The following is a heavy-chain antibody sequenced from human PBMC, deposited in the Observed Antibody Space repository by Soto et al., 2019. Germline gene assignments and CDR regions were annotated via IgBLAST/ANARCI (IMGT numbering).Heavy chain of an antibody. CDR2: INPNSGGT. CDR1: GYTFTGYY. CDR3: ARTLVVPAAIGDYGMDV. Sequence: QVQLVQSGAEVKKPGASVKVSCKASGYTFTGYYMNWVRQAPGQGLEWMGWINPNSGGTNYAQKFQGWVTMTRDTSISTAYMELSRLRSDDTAVYYCARTLVVPAAIGDYGMDVWGQGTTVTVSS. D-gene: IGHD2-2*01. J-gene: IGHJ6*02. V-gene: IGHV1-2*04.